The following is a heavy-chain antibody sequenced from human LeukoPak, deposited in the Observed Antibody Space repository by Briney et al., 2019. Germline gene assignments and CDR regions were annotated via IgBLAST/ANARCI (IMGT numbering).Heavy chain of an antibody. D-gene: IGHD3-22*01. J-gene: IGHJ6*02. CDR3: ARGRMDYYDSSGYYYYYYGMDV. Sequence: SETLSLTCTVPGDSISSYYWSWIRQPAGKGLEWIGRIYTSGSTNYNPSLKSRVTMSVDTSKNQFSLKLSSVTAADTAVYYCARGRMDYYDSSGYYYYYYGMDVWGQGTTVTVSS. CDR2: IYTSGST. CDR1: GDSISSYY. V-gene: IGHV4-4*07.